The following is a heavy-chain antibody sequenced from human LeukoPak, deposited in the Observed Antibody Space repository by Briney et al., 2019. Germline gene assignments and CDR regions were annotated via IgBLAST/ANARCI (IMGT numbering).Heavy chain of an antibody. Sequence: SETLSLTCTVSGGSISSYYWSWIRQPPGKGLEWIGYIYYSGSTYYNPSLTSRVTISVDTSKNQFSLKLSSVTAADTAVYYCARGGLSSGWLVSEFDYCGPGTLVTVSS. V-gene: IGHV4-59*06. D-gene: IGHD6-19*01. CDR3: ARGGLSSGWLVSEFDY. J-gene: IGHJ4*02. CDR2: IYYSGST. CDR1: GGSISSYY.